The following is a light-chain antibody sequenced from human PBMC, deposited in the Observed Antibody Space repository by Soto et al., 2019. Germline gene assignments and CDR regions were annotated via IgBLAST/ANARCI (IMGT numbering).Light chain of an antibody. CDR1: QGVSTW. CDR3: QPAASFPIT. V-gene: IGKV1-12*01. J-gene: IGKJ5*01. CDR2: TAS. Sequence: DIQMTQSPSSVSASVGDRVTITCRASQGVSTWLAWYQQKPGKAPNLLIYTASSLQSGVPSRFSGSGSGTDFTLTINGLQPEDFETYYCQPAASFPITLGQGTRLEIK.